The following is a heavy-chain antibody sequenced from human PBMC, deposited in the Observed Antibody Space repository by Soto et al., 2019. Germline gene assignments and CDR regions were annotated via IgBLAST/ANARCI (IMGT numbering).Heavy chain of an antibody. Sequence: ASVKVSCKASGYTITSYGISWVRQAPGQGLEWMGWISAYNGNTNYAQKLQGRVTMTTDTSTSTAYMELRSLRSDDTAVYYCARNEYGISGNDAFDIWGQGTMVTVSS. V-gene: IGHV1-18*01. D-gene: IGHD3-3*01. CDR3: ARNEYGISGNDAFDI. CDR2: ISAYNGNT. J-gene: IGHJ3*02. CDR1: GYTITSYG.